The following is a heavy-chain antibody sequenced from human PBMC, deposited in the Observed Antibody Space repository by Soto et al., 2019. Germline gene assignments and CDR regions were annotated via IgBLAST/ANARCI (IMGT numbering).Heavy chain of an antibody. D-gene: IGHD5-12*01. CDR1: GGSINSFY. CDR3: TRTINGYAFDY. J-gene: IGHJ4*02. CDR2: IYYSGST. Sequence: SETLSLTCTVSGGSINSFYWTWIRQPPGKGLEWIGYIYYSGSTNYNPSLKSRVTISLDRSKNQFSLKLSSVTAADTAVYYCTRTINGYAFDYWGQGTLVTVSS. V-gene: IGHV4-59*01.